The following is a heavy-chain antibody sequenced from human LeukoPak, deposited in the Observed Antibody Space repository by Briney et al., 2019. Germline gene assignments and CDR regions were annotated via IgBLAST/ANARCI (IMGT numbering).Heavy chain of an antibody. CDR1: GYTFTSYG. J-gene: IGHJ6*04. CDR2: ISAYNGNT. Sequence: ASVKVSCKASGYTFTSYGISWVPQAPGQGLEWMGWISAYNGNTNYAQKLKGRVTMTTDTSTSTAYMELRSLRSDDTAVYYCARIFPITMVRGVLDDYYGMDVWGKGTTVTVSS. D-gene: IGHD3-10*01. CDR3: ARIFPITMVRGVLDDYYGMDV. V-gene: IGHV1-18*04.